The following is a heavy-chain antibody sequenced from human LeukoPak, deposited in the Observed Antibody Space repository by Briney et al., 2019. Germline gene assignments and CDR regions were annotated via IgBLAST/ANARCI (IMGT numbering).Heavy chain of an antibody. CDR2: IYTSGST. D-gene: IGHD3-9*01. Sequence: SETLSLTCTVSGGSISSYYWSWIRQPAGKGLEWIGRIYTSGSTNYNPSLKSRVTMSVDTSKNQFSLKLSSVTAADTAVYYCARAYDILTGYYPDAFDIWGQGTMVTVSS. CDR3: ARAYDILTGYYPDAFDI. V-gene: IGHV4-4*07. CDR1: GGSISSYY. J-gene: IGHJ3*02.